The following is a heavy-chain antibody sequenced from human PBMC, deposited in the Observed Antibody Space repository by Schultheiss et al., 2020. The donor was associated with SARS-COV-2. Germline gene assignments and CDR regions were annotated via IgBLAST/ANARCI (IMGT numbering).Heavy chain of an antibody. Sequence: SETLSLTCTVSGGSISSSSYYWGWIRQPPGKGLEWIGYIYYSGSTNYNPSLKSRVSISIDTSKNQFSLKLSSVTSADTAVYYCARGLGYYYYYMDVWGKGTTVTVSS. J-gene: IGHJ6*03. V-gene: IGHV4-61*05. CDR2: IYYSGST. D-gene: IGHD3-3*01. CDR3: ARGLGYYYYYMDV. CDR1: GGSISSSSYY.